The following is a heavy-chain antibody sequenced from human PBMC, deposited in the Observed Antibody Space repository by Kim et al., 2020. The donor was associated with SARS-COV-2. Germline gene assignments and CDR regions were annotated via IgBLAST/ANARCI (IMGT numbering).Heavy chain of an antibody. Sequence: GGSLRLSCAASGFTFSSYAMHWVRQAPGKGLEWVAVISYDGSNKYYADSVKGRFTISRDNSKNTLYLQMNSLRAEDTAVYYCARSGEELLWFGEFFGMDVWGQGTTVTVSS. CDR2: ISYDGSNK. D-gene: IGHD3-10*01. V-gene: IGHV3-30*04. J-gene: IGHJ6*02. CDR1: GFTFSSYA. CDR3: ARSGEELLWFGEFFGMDV.